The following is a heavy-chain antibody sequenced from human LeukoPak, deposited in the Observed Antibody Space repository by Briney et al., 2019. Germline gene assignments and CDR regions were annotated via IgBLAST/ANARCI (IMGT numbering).Heavy chain of an antibody. D-gene: IGHD3-16*01. Sequence: PGGSLRLSCAVSGFTFSSYWMHWVRQVPGEGLVWVSRIKSDGSSTSYAESVKGRFTISRDNAKNMVNLQMNSLRAEDTAMYYCGRGTSWGGDYFDYWGQGTLVNVSS. CDR3: GRGTSWGGDYFDY. V-gene: IGHV3-74*01. J-gene: IGHJ4*02. CDR2: IKSDGSST. CDR1: GFTFSSYW.